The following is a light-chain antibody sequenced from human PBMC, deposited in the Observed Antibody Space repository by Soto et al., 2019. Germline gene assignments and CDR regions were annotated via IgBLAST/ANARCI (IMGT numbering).Light chain of an antibody. V-gene: IGKV1-33*01. Sequence: DIQMTQSPSSLSASVGDRVPITCQASQDTSNYLHWYQQTPGKAPKLLIYDESNLETGVPSRFSGSGSGTDFTFTISSLQPEDIATYYCQQYDNLPLTFGGGTKVDIK. CDR3: QQYDNLPLT. J-gene: IGKJ4*01. CDR1: QDTSNY. CDR2: DES.